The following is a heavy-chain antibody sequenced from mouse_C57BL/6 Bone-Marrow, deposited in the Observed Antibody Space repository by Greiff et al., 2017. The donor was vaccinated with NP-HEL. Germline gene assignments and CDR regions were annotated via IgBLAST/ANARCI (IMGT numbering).Heavy chain of an antibody. J-gene: IGHJ2*01. Sequence: QVQLQQPGAELVKPGASVKMSCKASGYTFTSYWITWVKQRPGQGLEWIGDIYPGSGSTNYNEKFKSKATLTVDTSSSTAYMQLSSLTSEDSAVYYCARSFPHYYGNRYWGQGTTLTVSS. CDR3: ARSFPHYYGNRY. CDR2: IYPGSGST. V-gene: IGHV1-55*01. D-gene: IGHD1-1*01. CDR1: GYTFTSYW.